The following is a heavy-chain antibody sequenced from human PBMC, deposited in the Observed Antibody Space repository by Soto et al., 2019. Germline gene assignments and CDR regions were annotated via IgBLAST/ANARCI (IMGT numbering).Heavy chain of an antibody. CDR1: GGTFSSYA. CDR2: IIPIFGTA. CDR3: ASGVRDCSTTSRYRFAY. J-gene: IGHJ4*02. V-gene: IGHV1-69*06. D-gene: IGHD2-2*01. Sequence: SSVKVSCKASGGTFSSYAISWVRQAPGQGLEWMGGIIPIFGTANYAQKFQGRVTITADKSTSTAYMELSSLRSEDTAGYYCASGVRDCSTTSRYRFAYWRQGTFVTVSP.